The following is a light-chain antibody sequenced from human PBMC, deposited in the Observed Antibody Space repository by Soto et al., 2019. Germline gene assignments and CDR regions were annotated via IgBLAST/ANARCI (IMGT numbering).Light chain of an antibody. CDR2: AAS. J-gene: IGKJ5*01. V-gene: IGKV1-39*01. CDR1: QSISSY. Sequence: DIQMTQSPSSLSASVGDRVTMTCRAIQSISSYLNWYQQKPGKAPKLLIYAASSLQSGVPSRFSGSGSGTDFTLTISSLQPEDFATYYCQQSYSTPLTITFGQGTRLEIK. CDR3: QQSYSTPLTIT.